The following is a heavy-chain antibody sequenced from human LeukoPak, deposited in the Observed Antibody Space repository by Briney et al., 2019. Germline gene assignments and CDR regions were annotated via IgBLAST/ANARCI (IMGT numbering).Heavy chain of an antibody. Sequence: QSGGSLRLSCAASGFTFSSYWMHWVRHAPGKGLVWVSRINSDGSSTSHADSVKGRFTISRDNAKNTLYLQMNSLRAEDTAVYYCARSGGDFWFDPWGQGTLVTVSS. CDR1: GFTFSSYW. CDR2: INSDGSST. J-gene: IGHJ5*02. CDR3: ARSGGDFWFDP. D-gene: IGHD1-14*01. V-gene: IGHV3-74*01.